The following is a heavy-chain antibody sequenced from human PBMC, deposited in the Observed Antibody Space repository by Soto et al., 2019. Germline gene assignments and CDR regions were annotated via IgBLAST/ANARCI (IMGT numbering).Heavy chain of an antibody. D-gene: IGHD2-2*03. V-gene: IGHV1-3*01. J-gene: IGHJ5*02. CDR1: GYTSTNYG. CDR2: INAGSGNT. CDR3: ARDLAGDCSSTSCYDNWFDP. Sequence: ASVKVSCKASGYTSTNYGMHWVRQAPGQRLEWMGWINAGSGNTKYSQKFQGRITITRDTSASTAYMELSSLRSEDTAVYYCARDLAGDCSSTSCYDNWFDPWGQGTLVTVSS.